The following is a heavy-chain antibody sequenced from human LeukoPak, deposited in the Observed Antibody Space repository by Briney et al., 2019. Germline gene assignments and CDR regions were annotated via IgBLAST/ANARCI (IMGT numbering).Heavy chain of an antibody. CDR2: IRYDGSNK. J-gene: IGHJ6*03. Sequence: PGGSLRLSCAASGFTFNYYAMHWVRQALGKGLEWVAFIRYDGSNKYYADSVKGRFTISRDNSKNTLYLQVNSLRTEDTAVYYCAKEGYFYMDVWGIGTTVTISS. CDR3: AKEGYFYMDV. V-gene: IGHV3-30*02. CDR1: GFTFNYYA.